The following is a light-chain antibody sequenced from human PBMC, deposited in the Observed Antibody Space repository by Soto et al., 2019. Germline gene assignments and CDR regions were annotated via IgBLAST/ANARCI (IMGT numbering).Light chain of an antibody. V-gene: IGKV3-20*01. J-gene: IGKJ1*01. CDR2: TAS. CDR1: QTISSSF. CDR3: QQYGSSPQT. Sequence: FVVTQSPGTLSLSPGERATLSCRASQTISSSFLGWYQQKPGQAPRLLIYTASSRATGIPDRFTGSGSGTEFTLTISSLEPEDFGVSYCQQYGSSPQTFGQGTKVDIK.